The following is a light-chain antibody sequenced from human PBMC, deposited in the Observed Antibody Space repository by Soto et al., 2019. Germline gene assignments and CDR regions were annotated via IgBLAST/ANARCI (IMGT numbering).Light chain of an antibody. CDR1: SSNIGAGYG. CDR2: GNS. Sequence: QSVLTQPPSVSGAPGQRVTISCTGSSSNIGAGYGVHWYQQLPGTAPKLLIYGNSNRPSGVPDRFSGSKSGTSASLAITGLHPEYEADYYCQSYDSRLRRVFGGGTKLPVL. V-gene: IGLV1-40*01. J-gene: IGLJ2*01. CDR3: QSYDSRLRRV.